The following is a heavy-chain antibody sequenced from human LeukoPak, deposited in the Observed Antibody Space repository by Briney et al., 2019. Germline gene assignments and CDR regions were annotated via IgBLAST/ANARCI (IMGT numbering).Heavy chain of an antibody. Sequence: GGSLRLYCAASGFTVSSNYMSWVRQAPGKGLEWVSVIYSGGATYYADSVKGRFTISRDNSKNTLYLQMNSLRAEDTAVYYCARKYYYDSSGSDAFDIWGQGTMVTVSS. CDR2: IYSGGAT. J-gene: IGHJ3*02. CDR3: ARKYYYDSSGSDAFDI. D-gene: IGHD3-22*01. V-gene: IGHV3-53*01. CDR1: GFTVSSNY.